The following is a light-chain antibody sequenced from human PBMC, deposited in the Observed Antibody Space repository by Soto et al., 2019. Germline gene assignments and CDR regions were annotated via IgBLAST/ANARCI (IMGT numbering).Light chain of an antibody. Sequence: QAVVTQPPSASGTPGQRVTISCSGSSSNIGSNTVSWYQQLPGTAPKLLIYSNNQRPSGVPDRFSGSKSGTSASLAISGLQSEDETDYYCAAWDDSLNGYVFGTGPKLTVL. CDR3: AAWDDSLNGYV. CDR1: SSNIGSNT. CDR2: SNN. V-gene: IGLV1-44*01. J-gene: IGLJ1*01.